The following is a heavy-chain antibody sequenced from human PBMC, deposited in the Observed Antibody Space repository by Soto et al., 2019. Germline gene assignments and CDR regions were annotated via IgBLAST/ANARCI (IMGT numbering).Heavy chain of an antibody. CDR1: GGSFSGYY. CDR2: INHSGST. CDR3: ATRGAGYDFWSGYDY. Sequence: PSETLSLTCAVYGGSFSGYYWSWIRQPPGKGLEWIGEINHSGSTNYNPSLKSRVTISVDTSKNQFSLKLSSVTAADTAVYYCATRGAGYDFWSGYDYWGQATLVTVSS. D-gene: IGHD3-3*01. J-gene: IGHJ4*02. V-gene: IGHV4-34*01.